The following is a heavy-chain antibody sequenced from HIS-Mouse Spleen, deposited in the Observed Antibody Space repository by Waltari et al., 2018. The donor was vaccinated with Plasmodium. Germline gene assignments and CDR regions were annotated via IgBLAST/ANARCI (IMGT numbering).Heavy chain of an antibody. Sequence: QVQLVESGGGVVQPGRSLRLSCAASGFTFSSYAMHWVRQAPGKGLEWVAVISYDGSNKYYADSVKGRFTISRDNSKNTLYLQMNSLGAEDTAVYYCAREGGYCSGGSCYSGQGFDIWGQGTMVTVSS. D-gene: IGHD2-15*01. CDR2: ISYDGSNK. CDR1: GFTFSSYA. V-gene: IGHV3-30-3*01. J-gene: IGHJ3*02. CDR3: AREGGYCSGGSCYSGQGFDI.